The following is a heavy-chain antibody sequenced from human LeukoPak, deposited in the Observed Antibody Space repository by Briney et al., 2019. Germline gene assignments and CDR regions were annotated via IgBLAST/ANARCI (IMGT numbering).Heavy chain of an antibody. J-gene: IGHJ4*02. Sequence: GGSLRLSCAASGFTLSRYNLHWVRQAPGKGLEYISGISSNGGSTYYADSVKGRFIISRDDSKNTLYLQMNSLRAEDTAVYYCAKDVSYAVNGYWGQGTLVTVSS. CDR1: GFTLSRYN. D-gene: IGHD2-8*01. CDR2: ISSNGGST. CDR3: AKDVSYAVNGY. V-gene: IGHV3-64*04.